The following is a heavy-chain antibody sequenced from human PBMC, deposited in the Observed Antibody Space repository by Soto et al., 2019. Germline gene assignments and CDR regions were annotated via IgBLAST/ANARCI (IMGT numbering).Heavy chain of an antibody. CDR3: ARRRWLTHAFVI. CDR2: IYYSGST. J-gene: IGHJ3*02. V-gene: IGHV4-39*01. Sequence: SETLSLTCTVSGGSISSSSYYWGWIRQPPGKGLEWIGSIYYSGSTYYNPSLKSRVTISVDTSKNQFSLKLSSVTAADTAVYYCARRRWLTHAFVIWGQGTMVTVSS. D-gene: IGHD5-12*01. CDR1: GGSISSSSYY.